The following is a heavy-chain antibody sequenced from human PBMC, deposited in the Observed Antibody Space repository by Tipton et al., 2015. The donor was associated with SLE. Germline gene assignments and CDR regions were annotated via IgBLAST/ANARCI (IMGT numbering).Heavy chain of an antibody. CDR1: GYNLTNYW. V-gene: IGHV5-51*03. CDR2: IFPGASDI. Sequence: VQLVQSGAEVKKPGESLKISCKGSGYNLTNYWIGWVRQTPGKGLEWMGIIFPGASDIRYNPSFQGQVPMSADRSINTAYLQWSSLKASDTAMYYCARLIETIEVARSDGFDIWGQGTMVTVSS. CDR3: ARLIETIEVARSDGFDI. D-gene: IGHD6-19*01. J-gene: IGHJ3*02.